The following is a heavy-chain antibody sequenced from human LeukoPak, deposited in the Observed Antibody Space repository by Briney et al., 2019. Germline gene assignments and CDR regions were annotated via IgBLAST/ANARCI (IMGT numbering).Heavy chain of an antibody. CDR1: GFTFSSYA. Sequence: GRSLRLSCAASGFTFSSYAMHWVRQAPGKGLEWVAVISYDGSNKYYADSVKGRFTISRDNSKNTLYLQMNSLRAEDTAVYYCARVKPPPAAGDYWGQGTLVTVSS. V-gene: IGHV3-30*04. D-gene: IGHD6-13*01. J-gene: IGHJ4*02. CDR2: ISYDGSNK. CDR3: ARVKPPPAAGDY.